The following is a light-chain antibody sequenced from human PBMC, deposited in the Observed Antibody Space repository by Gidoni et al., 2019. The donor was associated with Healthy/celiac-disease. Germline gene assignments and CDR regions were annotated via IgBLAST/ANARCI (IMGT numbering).Light chain of an antibody. J-gene: IGKJ2*01. CDR2: WAS. Sequence: SLGERATINCKSSQSVLYSSNNKNYLAWYQQKPGQPPKLLIYWASTRESGVPDRFSGSGSGTDFTLTISSLQAEDVAVYYCQQCYSTPPTFGQGTKLEIK. CDR3: QQCYSTPPT. CDR1: QSVLYSSNNKNY. V-gene: IGKV4-1*01.